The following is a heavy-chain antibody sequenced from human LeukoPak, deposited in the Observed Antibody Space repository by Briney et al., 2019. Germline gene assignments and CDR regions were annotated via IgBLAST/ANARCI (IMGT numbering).Heavy chain of an antibody. CDR2: ISYDGSNK. Sequence: GSLRLSCAASGFTFSSYGMHWVRQARAQGLEWVAVISYDGSNKYYADSLKGRFTISRENSKNTLYLQMNRLRAEDTAAYYCAKDLRRLLRLGYCSVGSCPGEIYGMDVWGQGTTVTVSS. J-gene: IGHJ6*02. V-gene: IGHV3-30*18. CDR1: GFTFSSYG. D-gene: IGHD2-15*01. CDR3: AKDLRRLLRLGYCSVGSCPGEIYGMDV.